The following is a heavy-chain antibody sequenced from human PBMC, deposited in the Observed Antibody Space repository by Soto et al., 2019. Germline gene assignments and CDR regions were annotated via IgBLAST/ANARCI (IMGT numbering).Heavy chain of an antibody. CDR3: ASLLRYFDWSALGYDYYGMDV. D-gene: IGHD3-9*01. CDR2: IYYSGST. J-gene: IGHJ6*02. Sequence: PSETLSLTCTVSGGSISSGDYYWSWIRQPPGKGLEWIGYIYYSGSTYYNPSLKSRVTISVDTSKNQFSLKLSSVTAADTAVYYCASLLRYFDWSALGYDYYGMDVWGQGTTVTVS. V-gene: IGHV4-30-4*01. CDR1: GGSISSGDYY.